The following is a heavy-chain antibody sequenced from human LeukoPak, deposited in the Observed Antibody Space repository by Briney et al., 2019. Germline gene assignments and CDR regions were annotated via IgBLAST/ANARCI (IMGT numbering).Heavy chain of an antibody. J-gene: IGHJ4*02. CDR2: FSGSITKT. CDR3: ARDSGSDY. V-gene: IGHV3-21*01. D-gene: IGHD5-12*01. Sequence: PGGSLRLSCVASGFTFTTHAMSWVRQAPGKGLEWVSAFSGSITKTYYANSVKGRFTISRDNAKNSLYLQMNSLRAEDTAVYYCARDSGSDYRGQGTLVTVSS. CDR1: GFTFTTHA.